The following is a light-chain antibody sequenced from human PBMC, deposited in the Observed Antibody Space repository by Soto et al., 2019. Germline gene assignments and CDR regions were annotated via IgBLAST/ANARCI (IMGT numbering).Light chain of an antibody. CDR3: QQYNNWPLT. J-gene: IGKJ4*01. CDR1: QSVSSN. V-gene: IGKV3-15*01. Sequence: EIVVTQSPATLSVSPGERATLSCRASQSVSSNLAWYMQKPGQAPRLLIYGASTRATGIPARFSGSGSGTEFTRTISSLQSEDFAVYYCQQYNNWPLTFGGGTKVEIK. CDR2: GAS.